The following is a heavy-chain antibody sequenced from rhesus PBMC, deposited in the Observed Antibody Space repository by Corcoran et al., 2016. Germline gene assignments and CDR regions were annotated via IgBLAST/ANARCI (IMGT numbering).Heavy chain of an antibody. CDR1: GGSISSSNW. Sequence: QVQLQESGPAVVKPSETLSLTCAVSGGSISSSNWWSWIRQSPGKVLEWIGVIYGSGVSTEYKPSLKSRGTISKDTSKNQFSLKLSSVTAADTAVYYCARAGGFWTGFYGLDSWGQGVVVTVSS. CDR2: IYGSGVST. CDR3: ARAGGFWTGFYGLDS. J-gene: IGHJ6*01. D-gene: IGHD3-3*01. V-gene: IGHV4-93*01.